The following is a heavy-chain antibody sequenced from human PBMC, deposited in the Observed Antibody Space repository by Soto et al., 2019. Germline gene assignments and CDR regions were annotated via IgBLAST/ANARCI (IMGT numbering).Heavy chain of an antibody. J-gene: IGHJ4*02. V-gene: IGHV1-69*01. CDR1: GGTFSSYA. CDR2: IIPIFGTA. Sequence: QVQLVQSGAEVKKPGSSVKVSCKASGGTFSSYAISWVRQAPGQGLEWMGGIIPIFGTANYAQKFQGRVTITADESTSKAYMELSSLRSEDPAVYYCARGVGVAGPTNPHFDYWGQGTLVTVSS. D-gene: IGHD6-19*01. CDR3: ARGVGVAGPTNPHFDY.